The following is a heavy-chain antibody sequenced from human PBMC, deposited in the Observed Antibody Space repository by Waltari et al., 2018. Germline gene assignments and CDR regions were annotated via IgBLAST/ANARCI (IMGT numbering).Heavy chain of an antibody. V-gene: IGHV1-69*13. CDR1: EGTFSSYR. CDR3: VMEAVGLCY. CDR2: IIPIFGTA. Sequence: HVQLVQSGAEVKKPGSSVKVSCMASEGTFSSYRSSRVRQAPGQGLEWMGRIIPIFGTANYAQKFQGRVTITADKTTSTAYMELSSLRSEDTAVYYCVMEAVGLCYWGQGTLVTVSS. D-gene: IGHD1-1*01. J-gene: IGHJ4*02.